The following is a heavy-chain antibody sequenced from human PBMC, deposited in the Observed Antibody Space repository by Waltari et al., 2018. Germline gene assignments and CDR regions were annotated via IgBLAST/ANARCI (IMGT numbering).Heavy chain of an antibody. V-gene: IGHV4-38-2*01. Sequence: QVQLQESGPGLVKPSETLSLTCAVSGSSISSGYYWGWIRKPPGKGPGWLGSIYPSGSTYYNPSLKSRVTISVDTSKNQFSLKLSSVTAADTAVYYCARLSRRHYDILTGYYRSWYFDLWGRGTLVTVSS. CDR3: ARLSRRHYDILTGYYRSWYFDL. D-gene: IGHD3-9*01. CDR1: GSSISSGYY. J-gene: IGHJ2*01. CDR2: IYPSGST.